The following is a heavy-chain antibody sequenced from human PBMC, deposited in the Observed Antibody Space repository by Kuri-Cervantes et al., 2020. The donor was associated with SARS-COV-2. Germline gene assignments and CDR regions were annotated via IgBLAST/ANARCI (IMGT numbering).Heavy chain of an antibody. D-gene: IGHD3-16*01. CDR2: IYSDGST. J-gene: IGHJ6*02. Sequence: LSLTCAASGFTFSSYGMHWVRQAPGKGPEWVSIIYSDGSTFYADSVKGRFTISRDNSKNMLHLQMNSLRAEDTAVYYCVRWGGLGGRGTYYYFYAMGVWGQGTTVTVSS. V-gene: IGHV3-66*01. CDR3: VRWGGLGGRGTYYYFYAMGV. CDR1: GFTFSSYG.